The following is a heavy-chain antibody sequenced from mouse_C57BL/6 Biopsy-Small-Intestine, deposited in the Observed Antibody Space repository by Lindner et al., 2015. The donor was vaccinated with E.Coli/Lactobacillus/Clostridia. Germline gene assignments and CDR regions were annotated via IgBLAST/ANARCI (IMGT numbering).Heavy chain of an antibody. J-gene: IGHJ4*01. Sequence: VQLQESGGGLVKPGGSLKLSCAASGFTFSDYGMHWVRQAPEKGLEWVAYINSDSNTIYYADTVKGRFTISRDNAKNTLFLQMTSLRSEDTAMYYCARLGYAMDYWGQGTSVTVSS. CDR1: GFTFSDYG. D-gene: IGHD3-3*01. V-gene: IGHV5-17*01. CDR2: INSDSNTI. CDR3: ARLGYAMDY.